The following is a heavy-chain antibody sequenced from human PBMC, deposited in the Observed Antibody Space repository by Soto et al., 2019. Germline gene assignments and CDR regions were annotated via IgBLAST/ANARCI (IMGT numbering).Heavy chain of an antibody. J-gene: IGHJ4*02. Sequence: GESLKISCKGSGYSFAGYWITWVRQKPGKGLEWMGRIDPSDSQTYYSPSFRGHVTISVTKSITTVFLQWSSLRASDTATYYCARQIYDSDTGPNFQYYFDSWGQGAPVTVSS. D-gene: IGHD3-22*01. V-gene: IGHV5-10-1*01. CDR3: ARQIYDSDTGPNFQYYFDS. CDR2: IDPSDSQT. CDR1: GYSFAGYW.